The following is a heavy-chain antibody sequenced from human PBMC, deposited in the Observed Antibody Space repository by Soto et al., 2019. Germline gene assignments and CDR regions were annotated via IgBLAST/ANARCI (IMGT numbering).Heavy chain of an antibody. D-gene: IGHD2-15*01. Sequence: GGSLRLSCAASGFTFSSYAMSWVRQAPGKGLEWVSAISGSGGSTYYADSVKGRFTISRDNSKNTLYLQMNSLRAEDTAVYYCAKGREFRGDIVVVVAADAFDIWGQGTMVTASS. CDR1: GFTFSSYA. CDR2: ISGSGGST. V-gene: IGHV3-23*01. CDR3: AKGREFRGDIVVVVAADAFDI. J-gene: IGHJ3*02.